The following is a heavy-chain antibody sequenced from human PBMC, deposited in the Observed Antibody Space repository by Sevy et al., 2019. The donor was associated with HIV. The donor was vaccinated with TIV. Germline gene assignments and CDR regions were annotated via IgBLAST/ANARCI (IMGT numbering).Heavy chain of an antibody. J-gene: IGHJ3*02. D-gene: IGHD6-13*01. CDR2: IIPIFGTA. CDR3: AGGLPPYSGSWYGLDAFDI. V-gene: IGHV1-69*13. CDR1: GGTFSSYA. Sequence: ASVKVSCKASGGTFSSYAISWVRQAPGQGLEWMGGIIPIFGTANYAQKFQGRVTITADESTSTAYMELSSLGSEDTAVYYCAGGLPPYSGSWYGLDAFDIWGQGTLVTVSS.